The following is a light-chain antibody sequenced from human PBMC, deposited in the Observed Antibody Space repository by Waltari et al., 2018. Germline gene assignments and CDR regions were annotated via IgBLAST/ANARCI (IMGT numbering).Light chain of an antibody. J-gene: IGKJ1*01. CDR2: SAS. Sequence: DIQMTQSPSSLSAVVGDRITIPCRASQNIDTYLNWYQSKPGKAPELLISSASSLQSGVPSRFSGSGSGTDFSLTVSSLQPEDFATYFCQQSYTNPPTFGPGTKVEIK. V-gene: IGKV1-39*01. CDR3: QQSYTNPPT. CDR1: QNIDTY.